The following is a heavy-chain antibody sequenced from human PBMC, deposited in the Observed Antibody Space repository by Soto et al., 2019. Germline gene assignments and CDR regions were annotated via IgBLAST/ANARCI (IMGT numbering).Heavy chain of an antibody. Sequence: EVQLVESGGGLVQPGGSLRLSCAASGFTFSSYAMHWVRQAPGKGLEYVSAISSNGGSTYYANSVKGRFTISRDNSKNTLYLHMGSLRAEDMAVYYCASVGYCSGGSCYGDDAFDIWGQGTMVTVSS. CDR1: GFTFSSYA. J-gene: IGHJ3*02. D-gene: IGHD2-15*01. CDR2: ISSNGGST. CDR3: ASVGYCSGGSCYGDDAFDI. V-gene: IGHV3-64*01.